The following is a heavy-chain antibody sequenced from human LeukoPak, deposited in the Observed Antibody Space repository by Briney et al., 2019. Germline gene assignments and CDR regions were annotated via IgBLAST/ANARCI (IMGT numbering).Heavy chain of an antibody. V-gene: IGHV4-59*01. CDR3: ARESVVRGKTVFDY. CDR1: GGSISSYY. Sequence: SETLSLTCTVSGGSISSYYWSWIRQPPGKGLEWIGYIYYSGSTNYNPSLKSRVTISVDTSKNQFSLKLSSVTAADTAVYYCARESVVRGKTVFDYWGQGTLVTVSS. J-gene: IGHJ4*02. D-gene: IGHD3-10*01. CDR2: IYYSGST.